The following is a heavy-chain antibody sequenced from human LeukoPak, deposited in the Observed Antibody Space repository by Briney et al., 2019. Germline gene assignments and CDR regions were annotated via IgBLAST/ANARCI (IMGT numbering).Heavy chain of an antibody. V-gene: IGHV4-39*07. Sequence: SETLSLTCTVSGGSISSSSYYWGWIRQPPGKGLEWIGSIYYSGSTYYNPSLKSRVTISVDTSKNQFSLKLSSVTAADTAVYYCARSEKYYDFWSGYPNYFDYWGQGTLVTVSS. D-gene: IGHD3-3*01. CDR1: GGSISSSSYY. J-gene: IGHJ4*02. CDR3: ARSEKYYDFWSGYPNYFDY. CDR2: IYYSGST.